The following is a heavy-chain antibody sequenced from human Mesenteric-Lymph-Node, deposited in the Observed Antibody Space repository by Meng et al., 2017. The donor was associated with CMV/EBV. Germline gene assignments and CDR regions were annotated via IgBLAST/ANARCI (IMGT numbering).Heavy chain of an antibody. J-gene: IGHJ4*02. V-gene: IGHV3-20*04. CDR2: IMWNGGSA. CDR3: ARAYYYDSSGYYNSWGYFDY. Sequence: GGSLRLSCAASGFTFGDYGMNWVRQVPGKGLEWVSGIMWNGGSADYADSVKGRFTISRDNAKNTLYLQMNSLRAEDTAVYYCARAYYYDSSGYYNSWGYFDYWGQGTLVTVSS. CDR1: GFTFGDYG. D-gene: IGHD3-22*01.